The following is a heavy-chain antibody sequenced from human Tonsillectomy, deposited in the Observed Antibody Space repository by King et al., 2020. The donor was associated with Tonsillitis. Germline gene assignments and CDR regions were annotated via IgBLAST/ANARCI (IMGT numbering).Heavy chain of an antibody. J-gene: IGHJ3*02. Sequence: VQLVESGGGVVQPGGSLRLSCAAAGFIFSDYSMHCVRQAPGKGLEWVAFIRFDGSKEMYADSVKGRFTISRDNSKNTLYVQMSSLSADDTAVYYCAKALRDYHDSSGYYYAFDIWGQGTVVTVSS. CDR1: GFIFSDYS. CDR2: IRFDGSKE. D-gene: IGHD3-22*01. CDR3: AKALRDYHDSSGYYYAFDI. V-gene: IGHV3-30*02.